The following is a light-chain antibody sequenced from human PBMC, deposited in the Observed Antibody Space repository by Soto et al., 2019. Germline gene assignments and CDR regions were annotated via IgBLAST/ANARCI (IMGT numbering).Light chain of an antibody. CDR1: QSVSSD. CDR3: QQTYSDIS. CDR2: GAS. V-gene: IGKV3-15*01. J-gene: IGKJ4*01. Sequence: EIVMTQSPATLSVSPGERATLSCRASQSVSSDLAWYHQKPGQAPRLLIYGASTRATGIPARFSGSGSGADFTLTISGLQPEDFASYHCQQTYSDISFGGGTKVDIK.